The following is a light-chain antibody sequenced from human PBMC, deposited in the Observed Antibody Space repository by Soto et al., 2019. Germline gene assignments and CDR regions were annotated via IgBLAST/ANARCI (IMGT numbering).Light chain of an antibody. CDR3: SSYTRSSTLV. V-gene: IGLV2-14*01. CDR2: EVS. CDR1: RSDVGGYNY. J-gene: IGLJ2*01. Sequence: QSALTQPASVSGSPGQSITISCTGTRSDVGGYNYVSWYQQHPGKAPKLMISEVSNRPSGVSNRFSGSKSGNTASLTISVLQAEDEADYYCSSYTRSSTLVFGGGTKLTVL.